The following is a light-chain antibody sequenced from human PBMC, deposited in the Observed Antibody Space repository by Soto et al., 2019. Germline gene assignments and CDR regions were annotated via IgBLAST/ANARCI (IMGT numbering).Light chain of an antibody. Sequence: QSALTQPASVSGSPGQSITIYCTGTSSDVGGYIYVSWYRQHPGKAPKPIIYEVSNRPSGVSNRFSGSKSGNTASLTISGLQAEDEADYYCSSYTSMTTLVFGTGTKLTV. CDR1: SSDVGGYIY. CDR3: SSYTSMTTLV. V-gene: IGLV2-14*01. CDR2: EVS. J-gene: IGLJ1*01.